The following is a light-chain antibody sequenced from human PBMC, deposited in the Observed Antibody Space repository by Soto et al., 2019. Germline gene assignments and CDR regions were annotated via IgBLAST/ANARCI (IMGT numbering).Light chain of an antibody. CDR1: SSDVGGYNY. CDR2: DVS. J-gene: IGLJ1*01. Sequence: QSVLTQPRSVSGSPGQSVTISCTGTSSDVGGYNYVSWYQQHPGKAPKLMIYDVSKRPSGVPDRFSGSKSGNTASLTISGLQAEDEADYYCAAWDDSLNGPYVFGTGTKVTVL. CDR3: AAWDDSLNGPYV. V-gene: IGLV2-11*01.